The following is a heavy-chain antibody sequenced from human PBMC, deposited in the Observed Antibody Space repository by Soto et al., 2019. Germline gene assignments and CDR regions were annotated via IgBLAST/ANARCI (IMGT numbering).Heavy chain of an antibody. CDR3: ARGSGMTPRPGDS. J-gene: IGHJ4*02. D-gene: IGHD6-6*01. CDR1: GFSFDSFG. V-gene: IGHV3-23*01. CDR2: FSGTAGGT. Sequence: RLSCAASGFSFDSFGMSWVRQAPGKGLEWVSGFSGTAGGTYYADSVKGRFTLSRDSSKNTVYLQMNSLRAEDTAVYYCARGSGMTPRPGDSWGQGTLVTVSS.